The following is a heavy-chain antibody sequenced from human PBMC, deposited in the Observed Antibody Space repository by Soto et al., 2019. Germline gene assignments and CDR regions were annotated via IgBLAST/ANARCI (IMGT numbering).Heavy chain of an antibody. CDR1: GYTFTNYG. D-gene: IGHD3-22*01. CDR2: ISGYNGNT. CDR3: ARDREYYYDSSGNYYYHYGMDV. Sequence: QVQLVESGAEVKKPGASVKVSCKASGYTFTNYGISWVRQAPGQGLEWMGWISGYNGNTKYAQKFQGRVTMTTDTPTNTAYMDLRSLRSDDTAVYHCARDREYYYDSSGNYYYHYGMDVWGQGTTVPVS. J-gene: IGHJ6*02. V-gene: IGHV1-18*04.